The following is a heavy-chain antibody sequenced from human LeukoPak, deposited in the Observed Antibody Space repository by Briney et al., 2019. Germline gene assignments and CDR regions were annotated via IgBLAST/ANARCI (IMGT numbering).Heavy chain of an antibody. D-gene: IGHD3-3*01. CDR3: ARSPIVRFYDSRGQFDP. CDR1: VCTFNDYY. J-gene: IGHJ5*02. CDR2: IKPNTGGT. Sequence: SETVSRKASVCTFNDYYIQWVRQAPGHALEGVGGIKPNTGGTGYAQKFQGRVTMTRDTSITTAYMELRGLRSGDTAVYYCARSPIVRFYDSRGQFDPWGQGTLVTVSS. V-gene: IGHV1-2*02.